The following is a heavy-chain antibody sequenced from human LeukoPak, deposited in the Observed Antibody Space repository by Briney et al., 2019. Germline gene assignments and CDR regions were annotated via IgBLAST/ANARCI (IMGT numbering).Heavy chain of an antibody. CDR3: ARSFSEKFYFES. J-gene: IGHJ4*02. D-gene: IGHD1-26*01. V-gene: IGHV4-61*02. CDR2: TYASGKT. CDR1: GDSISRGRYY. Sequence: SETLSLTCTVSGDSISRGRYYWSWVRQPAGKELEWIGRTYASGKTDYNPYTPSLKSRVAMSLDTSKNQVSLYLTSVTAADTAMYFCARSFSEKFYFESWGQGTLVTVSS.